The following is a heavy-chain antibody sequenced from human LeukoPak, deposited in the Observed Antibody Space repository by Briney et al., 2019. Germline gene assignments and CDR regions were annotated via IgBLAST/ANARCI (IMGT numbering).Heavy chain of an antibody. Sequence: GGSLRLSCAASGFTFSSYEMNWVRQAPGKGLEWVSYISSIGSTIYYPDSVQGRFTISRDNAKNSLYLQMNSLRAEDTAVYYCARGTMVVTHDYWGQGTLVTVSS. CDR2: ISSIGSTI. D-gene: IGHD4-23*01. J-gene: IGHJ4*02. V-gene: IGHV3-48*03. CDR1: GFTFSSYE. CDR3: ARGTMVVTHDY.